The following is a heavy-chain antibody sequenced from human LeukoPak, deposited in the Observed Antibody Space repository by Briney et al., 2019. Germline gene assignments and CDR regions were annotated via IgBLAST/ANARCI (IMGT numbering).Heavy chain of an antibody. J-gene: IGHJ5*02. V-gene: IGHV4-39*01. CDR3: ASQPRETKPNWFDP. CDR2: IYYSGST. Sequence: SETLSLTCAVYGGSLSNYYWGWIRQPPGKGLEWIGSIYYSGSTYYNPSLKSRVTISVDTSKNQFSLKLSSVTAADTAVYYCASQPRETKPNWFDPWGQGTLVTVSS. CDR1: GGSLSNYY. D-gene: IGHD1/OR15-1a*01.